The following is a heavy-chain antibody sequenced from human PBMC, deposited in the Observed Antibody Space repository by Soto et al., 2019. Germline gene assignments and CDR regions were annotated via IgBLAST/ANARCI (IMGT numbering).Heavy chain of an antibody. CDR2: IKTYARGGTT. J-gene: IGHJ1*01. V-gene: IGHV3-15*07. CDR1: GLLFSNVW. CDR3: ATYPPGISAAEQGPS. Sequence: GGSLRLSCAASGLLFSNVWMTWVRQVPGKGLEWVGHIKTYARGGTTDYAAPLKGRVSILRDDAKDTVYLQIDSLTSADTGVYFCATYPPGISAAEQGPSWGPGTQVTVSS. D-gene: IGHD6-13*01.